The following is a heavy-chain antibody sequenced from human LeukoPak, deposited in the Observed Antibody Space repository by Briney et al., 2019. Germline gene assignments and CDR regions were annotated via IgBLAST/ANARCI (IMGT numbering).Heavy chain of an antibody. J-gene: IGHJ4*02. CDR1: GYTLTELS. CDR3: ARAFTRTLLCLGY. D-gene: IGHD3-10*01. CDR2: INPNSGGT. V-gene: IGHV1-2*02. Sequence: ASVKVPCKVSGYTLTELSMHWVRQAPGQGLEWMGWINPNSGGTNYAQKFQGRVTMTRDTSISTAYMELSRLRSDDTAVYYCARAFTRTLLCLGYWGQGTLVTVSS.